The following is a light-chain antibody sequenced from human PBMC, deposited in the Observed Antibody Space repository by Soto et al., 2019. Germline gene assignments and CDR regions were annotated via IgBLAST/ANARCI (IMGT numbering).Light chain of an antibody. CDR3: QYYTYYCWT. CDR2: KTS. J-gene: IGKJ1*01. CDR1: QSISSW. V-gene: IGKV1-5*03. Sequence: DIQLTQSPSTLSASVGDRVTITCRASQSISSWLAWYQQKPGKAPNLLIYKTSNLESGVPSRFSGSGSGTEFTLTISSLQPDDFATYYGQYYTYYCWTFFQGTKVEIK.